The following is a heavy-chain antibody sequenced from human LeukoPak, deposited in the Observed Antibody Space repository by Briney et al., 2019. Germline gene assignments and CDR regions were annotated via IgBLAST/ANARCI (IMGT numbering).Heavy chain of an antibody. D-gene: IGHD3-10*01. J-gene: IGHJ4*02. V-gene: IGHV4-59*11. CDR1: GGSISSHY. CDR3: ARERSGSFLHYFDY. Sequence: PSETLSLTCTVSGGSISSHYWSWIRQPPGKGLEWIGYIYYSGSTNYNPSLKSRVTISVDTSKNQFSLELSSVTAADTAVYYCARERSGSFLHYFDYWGQGTLVTVSS. CDR2: IYYSGST.